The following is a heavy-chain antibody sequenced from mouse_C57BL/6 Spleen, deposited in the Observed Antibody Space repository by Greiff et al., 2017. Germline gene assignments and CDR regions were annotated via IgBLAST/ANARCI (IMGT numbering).Heavy chain of an antibody. V-gene: IGHV1-52*01. J-gene: IGHJ4*01. CDR2: IDPSDSET. CDR1: GYTFTSYW. Sequence: QVQLQQPGAELVRPGSSVKLSCKASGYTFTSYWMHWVKQRPIQGLEWIGNIDPSDSETHYNQKFKDKATLTVDKSSSTAYMQLSSLTSEDSAVYYCARRGDWDGAWFAYWGQGTSVTVSS. D-gene: IGHD4-1*01. CDR3: ARRGDWDGAWFAY.